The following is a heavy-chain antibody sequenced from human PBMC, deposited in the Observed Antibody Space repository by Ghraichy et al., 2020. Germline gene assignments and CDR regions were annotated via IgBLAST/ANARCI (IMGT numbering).Heavy chain of an antibody. CDR3: ARKATVVTPRGYYYGMDV. CDR1: GFTFSSYA. D-gene: IGHD4-23*01. V-gene: IGHV3-64*01. CDR2: ISSNGGST. Sequence: GGSLRLSCAASGFTFSSYAMHWVRQAPGKGLEYVSAISSNGGSTYYANSVKGRFTISRDNSKNTLYLQMGSLRAEDMAVYYCARKATVVTPRGYYYGMDVWGQGTTVTVSS. J-gene: IGHJ6*02.